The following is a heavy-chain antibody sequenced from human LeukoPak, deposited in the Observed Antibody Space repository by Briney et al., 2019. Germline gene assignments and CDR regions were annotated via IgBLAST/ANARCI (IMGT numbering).Heavy chain of an antibody. J-gene: IGHJ4*02. CDR3: AAAHYSSSWYYFDY. CDR1: GDSISSSRYY. D-gene: IGHD6-13*01. CDR2: VYYSGST. Sequence: PSETLSLTCTVSGDSISSSRYYWGWICQPPGKGLKWIGTVYYSGSTYYNPSLKTRVTISVDTSKNQFSLKLTSVTAADTAVYYCAAAHYSSSWYYFDYWGQGTLVTVSS. V-gene: IGHV4-39*01.